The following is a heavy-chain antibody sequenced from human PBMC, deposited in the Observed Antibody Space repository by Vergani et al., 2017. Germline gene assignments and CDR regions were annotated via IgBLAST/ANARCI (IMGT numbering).Heavy chain of an antibody. CDR2: IIPIFGKA. CDR3: ARARGRTFRYSSSWDLDY. Sequence: QVQLVQSGAEVKKPGSSVKVSCKASGGTFSSYAISWVRQAPGQGLEWMGGIIPIFGKANYAQKFQGRVTITADESTSTAYMELSSLRSEDTAVYYCARARGRTFRYSSSWDLDYWGQGTLVTVSS. D-gene: IGHD6-13*01. J-gene: IGHJ4*02. V-gene: IGHV1-69*13. CDR1: GGTFSSYA.